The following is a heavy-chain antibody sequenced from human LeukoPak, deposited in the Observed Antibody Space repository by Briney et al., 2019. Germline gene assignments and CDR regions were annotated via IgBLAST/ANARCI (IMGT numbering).Heavy chain of an antibody. CDR2: IYYSGST. V-gene: IGHV4-59*01. CDR3: ARDDGGGSYYGNYYGMDV. CDR1: GGSISSYY. D-gene: IGHD1-26*01. J-gene: IGHJ6*02. Sequence: SETLSLTCTVSGGSISSYYWSWIRQPPGKGLEWIGYIYYSGSTNYNPSLKSRVTISVDTSKNQFSLKLSSVTAADTAVYYCARDDGGGSYYGNYYGMDVWGQGTTVTVSS.